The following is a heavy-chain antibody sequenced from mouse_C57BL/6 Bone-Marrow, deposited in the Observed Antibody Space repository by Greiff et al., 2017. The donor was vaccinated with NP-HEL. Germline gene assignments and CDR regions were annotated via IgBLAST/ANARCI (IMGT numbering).Heavy chain of an antibody. D-gene: IGHD2-12*01. CDR2: IYYSGTI. Sequence: VQLQQSGPGLVKPSQTVFLTCTVTGISITTGNYRWSWIRQFPGNKLEWIGYIYYSGTITYNPSLTSRTTITRDTPKNQFFLEMNSLTAEDTATYYCARERLRGYFDVWGTGTTVTVSS. CDR1: GISITTGNYR. V-gene: IGHV3-5*01. J-gene: IGHJ1*03. CDR3: ARERLRGYFDV.